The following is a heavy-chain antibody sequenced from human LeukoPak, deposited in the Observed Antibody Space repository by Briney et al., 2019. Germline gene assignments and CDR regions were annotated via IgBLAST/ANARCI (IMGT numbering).Heavy chain of an antibody. CDR1: GFTFSSYG. D-gene: IGHD3-10*01. CDR2: ISYDGSNK. V-gene: IGHV3-30*18. J-gene: IGHJ4*02. CDR3: AKDTFPYGSGSYYADY. Sequence: GGSLRLSCAASGFTFSSYGMHWVRQAPGKGLEWVAVISYDGSNKYYADSVKGRFTISRDNSKNTLYLQMNSLRAEDTAVYYCAKDTFPYGSGSYYADYWGQGTLVTVSS.